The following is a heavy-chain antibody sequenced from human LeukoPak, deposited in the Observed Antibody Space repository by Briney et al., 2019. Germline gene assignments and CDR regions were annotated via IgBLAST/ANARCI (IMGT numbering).Heavy chain of an antibody. D-gene: IGHD2-2*02. CDR2: ISGSGGST. V-gene: IGHV3-23*01. Sequence: GGSLRLSCAASGFTFSNYAMSWVRQAPGKGLEWVSAISGSGGSTYYADSVKGRFTISRDNSKNTLYLQMNSLRAEDTALYYCAKGGPYYCSSSSCYNDAFDIWGQGTMVTVAS. CDR1: GFTFSNYA. CDR3: AKGGPYYCSSSSCYNDAFDI. J-gene: IGHJ3*02.